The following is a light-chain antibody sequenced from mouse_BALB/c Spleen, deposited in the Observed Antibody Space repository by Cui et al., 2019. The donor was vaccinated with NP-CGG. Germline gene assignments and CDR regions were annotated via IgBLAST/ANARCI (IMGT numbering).Light chain of an antibody. CDR1: TRAVTTTNY. CDR2: GTN. J-gene: IGLJ1*01. CDR3: ALWYSNHWV. V-gene: IGLV1*01. Sequence: AVVTQESALTTSPGETVTLTCRSSTRAVTTTNYANWVQEKPDHLFTGLIGGTNDRIPGVPARFSGSLIGDKAALIITGAQTEDEAMYFCALWYSNHWVFGGGTKLTVL.